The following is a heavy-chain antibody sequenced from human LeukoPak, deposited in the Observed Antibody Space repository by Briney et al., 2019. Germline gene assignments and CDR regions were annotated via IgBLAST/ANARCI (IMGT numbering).Heavy chain of an antibody. D-gene: IGHD3-10*01. CDR1: GGSISSYY. J-gene: IGHJ4*02. CDR3: ARVGTYGSGSYLSWLDY. CDR2: IYYSGST. Sequence: PSETLSLTCTVSGGSISSYYWSWIRQPPGKGLGGMGIIYYSGSTNYNPSLKSRVTISVDTSKNQFSLKLSSVTAADTAVYYCARVGTYGSGSYLSWLDYWGQGTLVTVSS. V-gene: IGHV4-59*01.